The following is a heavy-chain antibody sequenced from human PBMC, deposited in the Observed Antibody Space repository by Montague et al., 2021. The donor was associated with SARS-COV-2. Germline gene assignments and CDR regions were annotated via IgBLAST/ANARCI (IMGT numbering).Heavy chain of an antibody. V-gene: IGHV3-53*01. CDR2: TYAGGTT. CDR1: GFTVSSTY. J-gene: IGHJ4*02. CDR3: ARATYYGGPSDY. Sequence: SRRLSCDASGFTVSSTYVNWVRQAPGKGLEWVSVTYAGGTTYYADSVKGRFTISADNSKNTLYLQMHSLRAEDTAVYYCARATYYGGPSDYWGQGTLVTVSS. D-gene: IGHD4-23*01.